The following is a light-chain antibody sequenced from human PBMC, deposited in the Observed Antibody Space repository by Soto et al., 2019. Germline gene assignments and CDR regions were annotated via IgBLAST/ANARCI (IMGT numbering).Light chain of an antibody. J-gene: IGKJ5*01. CDR3: QQRNVWTPIT. CDR2: DST. CDR1: QSIHTS. Sequence: VLTQSPATLYLSPGERATLSCRASQSIHTSLAWYQQKSGKPPRLVIYDSTLRANGVPDRFGGSRSGTEFTLTINSLEPEDFAVYYGQQRNVWTPITFGQGTRLEIK. V-gene: IGKV3-11*01.